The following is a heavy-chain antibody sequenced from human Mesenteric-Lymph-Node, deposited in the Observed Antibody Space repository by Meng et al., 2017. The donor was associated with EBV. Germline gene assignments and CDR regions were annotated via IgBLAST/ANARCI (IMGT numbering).Heavy chain of an antibody. D-gene: IGHD4-17*01. Sequence: VQVQESGPGLVKPSENLSLTWSVSGGSMSSYYWSWIRQPRGKGLEWIGYMYYSGSTNYNPSLKSRVTIEVDTSKNQFSLKLSSVTTADTAVYYCARGGYGDFVKWFDPWGQGTLVTVSS. V-gene: IGHV4-59*01. CDR1: GGSMSSYY. CDR3: ARGGYGDFVKWFDP. J-gene: IGHJ5*02. CDR2: MYYSGST.